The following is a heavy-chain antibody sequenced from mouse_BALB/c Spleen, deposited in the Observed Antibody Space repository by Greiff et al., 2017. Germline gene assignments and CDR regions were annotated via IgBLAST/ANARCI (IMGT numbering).Heavy chain of an antibody. CDR2: IRSKSNNYAT. Sequence: EVHLVESGGGLVQPKGSLKLSCAASGFTFNTYTMNWVRQAPGKGLEWVARIRSKSNNYATYYADSVKDRFTISRDDSQSMLYLQMNNLKTEDTAMYYCVGGGAMDYWGQGTSVTVSS. CDR3: VGGGAMDY. CDR1: GFTFNTYT. V-gene: IGHV10-1*02. J-gene: IGHJ4*01.